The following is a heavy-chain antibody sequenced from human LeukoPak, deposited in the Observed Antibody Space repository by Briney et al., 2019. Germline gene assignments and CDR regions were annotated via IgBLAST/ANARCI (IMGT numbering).Heavy chain of an antibody. Sequence: GGSLRLPCAASGFTFSDYYMSWIRQAPGKGLEWVSYISSSGSTIYYADSVKGRFTISRDNARNSLYLQMNSLRAEDTAVYYCARVSGWPNWFDPWGQGTLVTVSS. CDR1: GFTFSDYY. CDR2: ISSSGSTI. D-gene: IGHD6-19*01. CDR3: ARVSGWPNWFDP. J-gene: IGHJ5*02. V-gene: IGHV3-11*01.